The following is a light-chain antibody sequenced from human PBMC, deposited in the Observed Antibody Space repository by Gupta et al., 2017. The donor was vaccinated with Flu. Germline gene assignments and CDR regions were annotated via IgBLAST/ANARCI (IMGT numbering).Light chain of an antibody. CDR1: QSVSSNY. Sequence: GPLSLSPGERATLSCRASQSVSSNYLAWYQQKPGQAPRLLIYGASTRASDIPDRFSGSGSGTDFTLTISRLEPDDSAVYCCQQDGNSPKTFGQGTKVEIK. CDR2: GAS. V-gene: IGKV3-20*01. CDR3: QQDGNSPKT. J-gene: IGKJ1*01.